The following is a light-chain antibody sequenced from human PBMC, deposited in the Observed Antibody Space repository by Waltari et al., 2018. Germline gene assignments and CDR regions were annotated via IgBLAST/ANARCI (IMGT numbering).Light chain of an antibody. V-gene: IGLV2-14*01. Sequence: QSALTQPASVSGSPGQSITIPCTGTPSDIGLYDYVSWYQQRPGKAPKLMIFDVTKRPSGVSNRFSGSKSGDTASLTISGLQAEDEADYYCSAYTGGSTLVVFGGGTKVIVL. CDR2: DVT. CDR3: SAYTGGSTLVV. CDR1: PSDIGLYDY. J-gene: IGLJ2*01.